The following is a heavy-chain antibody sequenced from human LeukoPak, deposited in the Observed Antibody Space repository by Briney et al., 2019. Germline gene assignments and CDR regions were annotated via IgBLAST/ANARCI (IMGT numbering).Heavy chain of an antibody. J-gene: IGHJ4*02. V-gene: IGHV1-69*13. Sequence: ASVKVSCTASGGTFSSYAISWVRQAPGQGLEWMGGIIPIFGTANYAQKFQGRVTITADESTSTAYMELSSLRSEDTAVYYCARYFDSEGYFDYWGQGTLVTVSS. CDR2: IIPIFGTA. D-gene: IGHD3-9*01. CDR1: GGTFSSYA. CDR3: ARYFDSEGYFDY.